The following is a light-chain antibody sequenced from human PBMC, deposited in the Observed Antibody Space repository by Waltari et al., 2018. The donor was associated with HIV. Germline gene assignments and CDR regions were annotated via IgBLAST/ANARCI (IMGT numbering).Light chain of an antibody. CDR2: GAS. CDR3: QQLNSYPHT. J-gene: IGKJ1*01. CDR1: QGISSY. V-gene: IGKV1-9*01. Sequence: DIQLTQSPSFLSASVGDRVTITCRASQGISSYLAWYQQKPGKAPKLLIYGASTLQSGVPSRFSGSGSGTEFTLTISSLQPEDFATYYCQQLNSYPHTFGQGTKVEIK.